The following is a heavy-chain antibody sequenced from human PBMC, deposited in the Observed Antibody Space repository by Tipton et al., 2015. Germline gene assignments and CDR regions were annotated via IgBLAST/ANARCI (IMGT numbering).Heavy chain of an antibody. D-gene: IGHD1-1*01. V-gene: IGHV4-34*01. J-gene: IGHJ3*01. CDR3: ARGKDTWNVNLFDL. Sequence: TLSLTCTIYNGTFSFYYWTWIRQPPGKGLQWIGKISHVGSTIYNPSLKSRVTISLDRSKNQFSLKVNSVTAADTAVYYCARGKDTWNVNLFDLWGQGTTVTVSS. CDR1: NGTFSFYY. CDR2: ISHVGST.